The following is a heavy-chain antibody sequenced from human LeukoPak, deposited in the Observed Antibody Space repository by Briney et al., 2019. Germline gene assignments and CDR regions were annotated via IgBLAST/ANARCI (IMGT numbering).Heavy chain of an antibody. J-gene: IGHJ4*02. Sequence: GASVKVSCKTSGYIFTGYYMHWVRQAPGQGLGWMGRINPNSGDINYAQKFQGRVTMTRDTSISTAFMELTSLRSDDTAVYYCARESHVERDYYWGQGTRVTVSS. D-gene: IGHD1-1*01. CDR3: ARESHVERDYY. V-gene: IGHV1-2*06. CDR2: INPNSGDI. CDR1: GYIFTGYY.